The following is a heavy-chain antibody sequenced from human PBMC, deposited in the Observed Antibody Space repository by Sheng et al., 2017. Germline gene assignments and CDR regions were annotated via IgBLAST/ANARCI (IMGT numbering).Heavy chain of an antibody. CDR2: ISAYNGNT. V-gene: IGHV1-18*01. J-gene: IGHJ6*03. Sequence: QVQLVQSGAEVKKPGASVKVSCKASGYTFTSYGISWVRQAPGQGLEWMGWISAYNGNTNYAQKLQGRVTMTTDTSTSTAYMELRSLRSDDTAVYYCARAAAGRTYYYYYYMDVWGKGTTVTVSS. CDR3: ARAAAGRTYYYYYYMDV. CDR1: GYTFTSYG. D-gene: IGHD6-13*01.